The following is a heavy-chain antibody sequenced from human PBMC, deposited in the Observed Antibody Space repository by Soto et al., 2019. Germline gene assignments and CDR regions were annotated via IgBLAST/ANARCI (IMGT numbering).Heavy chain of an antibody. D-gene: IGHD1-20*01. CDR3: ASNTHFEYNWNPDEYYYHGNEV. V-gene: IGHV1-46*01. CDR1: GYTFTSYY. J-gene: IGHJ6*02. Sequence: ASVKVSCRASGYTFTSYYMHWVRQAPGQGLEWMGIINPNGGSTSYAQKLQGRVTMTRDTSTSTVYMELSSLRSEDTAVYYCASNTHFEYNWNPDEYYYHGNEVCGPGSPVTV. CDR2: INPNGGST.